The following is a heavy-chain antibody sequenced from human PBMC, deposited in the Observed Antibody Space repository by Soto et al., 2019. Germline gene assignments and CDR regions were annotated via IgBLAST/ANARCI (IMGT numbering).Heavy chain of an antibody. CDR3: ASGSRKKIDY. CDR1: GGSISSSSYY. Sequence: PSETLSLTCTVSGGSISSSSYYWGWIRQPPGKGLEWIGSIYYSGSTYYNPSLKSRVTISVDTSKNQFSLKLSSVTAADTAVYYCASGSRKKIDYWGQGTLVTVSS. V-gene: IGHV4-39*01. CDR2: IYYSGST. D-gene: IGHD1-26*01. J-gene: IGHJ4*02.